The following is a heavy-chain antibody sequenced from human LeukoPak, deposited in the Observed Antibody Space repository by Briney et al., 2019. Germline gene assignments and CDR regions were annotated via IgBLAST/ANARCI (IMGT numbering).Heavy chain of an antibody. CDR1: GGSISSYY. Sequence: PSETLSLTCTVSGGSISSYYWSWIRQPAGKGLEWIGRIYTSGSTNYNPSLKSRVTMSVDTSKNQFSLKLSSATAADTAVYYCARAASCSSTSCSEGHYYYMDVWGKGTTVTVSS. CDR3: ARAASCSSTSCSEGHYYYMDV. V-gene: IGHV4-4*07. J-gene: IGHJ6*03. D-gene: IGHD2-2*01. CDR2: IYTSGST.